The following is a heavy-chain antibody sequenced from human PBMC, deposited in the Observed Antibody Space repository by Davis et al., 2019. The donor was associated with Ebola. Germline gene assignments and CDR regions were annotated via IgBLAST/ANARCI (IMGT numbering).Heavy chain of an antibody. V-gene: IGHV3-23*01. CDR1: GSTFSSYA. J-gene: IGHJ4*02. CDR3: AKVGGGATILGAHGFDY. Sequence: PGGSLRLSCAASGSTFSSYAMSWVRQAPGKGLEWVSAISGSGGSTYYADSVKGRFTISRDNSKNTLYLQMNSLRAEDTAVYYCAKVGGGATILGAHGFDYWGQGTLVTVSS. CDR2: ISGSGGST. D-gene: IGHD1-26*01.